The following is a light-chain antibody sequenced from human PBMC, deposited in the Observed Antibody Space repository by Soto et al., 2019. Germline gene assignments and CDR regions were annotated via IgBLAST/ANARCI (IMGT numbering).Light chain of an antibody. CDR3: LLYDGDAVV. V-gene: IGLV7-43*01. CDR2: NTR. J-gene: IGLJ2*01. CDR1: TGAVTSGYY. Sequence: QTVVTQEPSLTVSPGGTVTLTCASNTGAVTSGYYPNWFQKKPGQAPRSLIYNTRSRHSWTPARFSGSLLGDKAALTLSGVKPEDEAEYYCLLYDGDAVVFGGGTKLTVL.